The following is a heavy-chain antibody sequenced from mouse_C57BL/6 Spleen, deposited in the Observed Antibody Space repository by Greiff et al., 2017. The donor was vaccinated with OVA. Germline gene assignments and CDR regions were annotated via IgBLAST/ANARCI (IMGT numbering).Heavy chain of an antibody. CDR2: IDPSDSYT. V-gene: IGHV1-50*01. D-gene: IGHD2-3*01. CDR3: ARKWLLLDY. CDR1: GYTFTSYW. J-gene: IGHJ2*01. Sequence: QVQLQQPGAELVKPGASVKLSCKASGYTFTSYWMQWVKQRPGQGLEWIGEIDPSDSYTNYNQKFKGKSTLTVDKSSSTAYMQLSSLTSEDSAVYYCARKWLLLDYWGQGTTLTVSS.